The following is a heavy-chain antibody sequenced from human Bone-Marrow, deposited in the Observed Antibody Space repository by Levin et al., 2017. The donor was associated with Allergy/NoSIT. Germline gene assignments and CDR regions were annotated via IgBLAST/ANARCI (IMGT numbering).Heavy chain of an antibody. CDR3: ARDPGVYYDSSGYYDYYYGMDG. V-gene: IGHV1-3*01. Sequence: ASVKVSCKASGYTFTSYAMHWVRQAPGQRLEWMGWINAGNGNTKYSQKFQGRVTITRDTSASTAYMELSSLRSEDTAVYYCARDPGVYYDSSGYYDYYYGMDGWGQGTTVTVSS. D-gene: IGHD3-22*01. CDR2: INAGNGNT. CDR1: GYTFTSYA. J-gene: IGHJ6*02.